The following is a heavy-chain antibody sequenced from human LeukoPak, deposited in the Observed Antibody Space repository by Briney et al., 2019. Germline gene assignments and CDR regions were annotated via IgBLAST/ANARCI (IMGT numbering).Heavy chain of an antibody. CDR2: IYYSGST. Sequence: SETLSLTCTVSGGSISTSSYYWGWIRQPPGKGLECIGDIYYSGSTYYNPSLKSRVTISVDTSKNQFSLKLSSVTAADTAVYYCARDLGYYYDSSAEGFDPWGQGTLVTVSS. V-gene: IGHV4-39*07. CDR3: ARDLGYYYDSSAEGFDP. D-gene: IGHD3-22*01. CDR1: GGSISTSSYY. J-gene: IGHJ5*02.